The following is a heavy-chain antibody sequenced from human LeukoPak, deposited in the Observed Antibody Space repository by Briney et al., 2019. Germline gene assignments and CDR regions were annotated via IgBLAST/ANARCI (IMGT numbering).Heavy chain of an antibody. J-gene: IGHJ5*02. V-gene: IGHV1-69*04. CDR3: ARDTKDIVVVPAATWGIGWFDP. CDR2: IIPILGIA. Sequence: SVKVSCKASGGTFSSYAISWVRQTPGQGLEWMGRIIPILGIANYAQKFQGRVTITADKSTSTAYMELSSLRSEDTAVYYCARDTKDIVVVPAATWGIGWFDPWGQGTLVTVSS. D-gene: IGHD2-2*01. CDR1: GGTFSSYA.